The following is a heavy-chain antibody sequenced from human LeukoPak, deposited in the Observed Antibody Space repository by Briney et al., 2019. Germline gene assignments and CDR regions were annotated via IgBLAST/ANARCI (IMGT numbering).Heavy chain of an antibody. V-gene: IGHV3-66*01. CDR3: ARGQGI. CDR1: GFSVTNYY. CDR2: IYTGGST. Sequence: GGSLRLSCAASGFSVTNYYMYWVRQAPGKGLGWVSIIYTGGSTDYADSVKGRFTISRDNSKNTVHLLMNTLRVEDTAVYYCARGQGIWGQGILVTVSS. J-gene: IGHJ4*02.